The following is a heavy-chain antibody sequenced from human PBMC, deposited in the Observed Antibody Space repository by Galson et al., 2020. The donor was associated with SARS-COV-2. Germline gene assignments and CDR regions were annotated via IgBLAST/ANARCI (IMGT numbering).Heavy chain of an antibody. CDR1: GGSFSGYS. CDR2: VNHGGST. J-gene: IGHJ5*02. V-gene: IGHV4-34*01. D-gene: IGHD3-16*02. CDR3: ARWQYDYVWGSFRSDP. Sequence: ETSATLSLTCAVYGGSFSGYSWYWIRQPPGKGLEWIGEVNHGGSTNYNPSLKSRVTISVDTSKNQFSLMLSSVTAADTAVYYCARWQYDYVWGSFRSDPWGQGTLVTVSS.